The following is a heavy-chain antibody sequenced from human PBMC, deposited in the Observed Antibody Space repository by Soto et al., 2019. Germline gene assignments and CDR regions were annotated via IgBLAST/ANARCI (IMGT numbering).Heavy chain of an antibody. J-gene: IGHJ5*02. Sequence: PSQTLSLTCAISGDSVSRNTAAWNWIRQSPLRGLEWLGRTYYRSKWNSDYAMSLQGRLTIKADTSKNHFSLQLSSVTPEDTAVYYCALGTGQLHWFDPWGQGTLVTVSS. V-gene: IGHV6-1*01. CDR2: TYYRSKWNS. D-gene: IGHD1-7*01. CDR3: ALGTGQLHWFDP. CDR1: GDSVSRNTAA.